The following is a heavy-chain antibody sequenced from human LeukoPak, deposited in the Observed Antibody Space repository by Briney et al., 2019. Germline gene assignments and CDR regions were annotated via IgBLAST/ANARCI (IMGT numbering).Heavy chain of an antibody. V-gene: IGHV1-2*02. Sequence: PVASVKVSCKASGYTFTGYYMHWVRQAPEQGLEWMGWINPNSGGTNYAQKFQGRVTMTRDTSISTAYMELSRLRSDDTAVYYCARVTYYYDSSGYYYSWGQGTLVTVSS. CDR2: INPNSGGT. CDR3: ARVTYYYDSSGYYYS. CDR1: GYTFTGYY. D-gene: IGHD3-22*01. J-gene: IGHJ4*02.